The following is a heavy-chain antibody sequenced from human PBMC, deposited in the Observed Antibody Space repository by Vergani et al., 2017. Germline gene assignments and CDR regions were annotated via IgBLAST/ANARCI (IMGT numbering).Heavy chain of an antibody. CDR2: IYYSGST. V-gene: IGHV4-59*01. J-gene: IGHJ4*02. D-gene: IGHD6-19*01. CDR3: ARGGYLAVAGKDY. Sequence: QVQLQESGPGLVKPSETLSLTCTVPGSSISSYYWSWIRQPPGKGLEWIGYIYYSGSTNYNPSLKSRVTISVDTSKNQFPLKLSSVTAADTAVYYCARGGYLAVAGKDYWGQGTLVTVSS. CDR1: GSSISSYY.